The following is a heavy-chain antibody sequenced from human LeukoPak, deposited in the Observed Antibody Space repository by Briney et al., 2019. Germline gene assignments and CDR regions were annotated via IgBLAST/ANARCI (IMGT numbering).Heavy chain of an antibody. J-gene: IGHJ4*02. D-gene: IGHD2-21*02. CDR2: IWYDGSNK. V-gene: IGHV3-33*01. Sequence: GSLRLSCAASGFTFSSYGMHWVRQAPGKGLEWVAVIWYDGSNKYYADSVKGRFTISRDNSKNTLYLQMNSLRAEDTAVYYCARQTYCGGDCYPIDYWGQGTLVTVSS. CDR3: ARQTYCGGDCYPIDY. CDR1: GFTFSSYG.